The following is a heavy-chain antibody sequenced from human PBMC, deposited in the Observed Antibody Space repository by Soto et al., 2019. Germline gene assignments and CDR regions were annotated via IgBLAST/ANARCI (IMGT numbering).Heavy chain of an antibody. CDR2: LNRDGSTT. J-gene: IGHJ4*02. D-gene: IGHD1-26*01. CDR1: GFTFSNYW. V-gene: IGHV3-74*01. Sequence: VQLVESGGGLVQPGGSLRLSCAASGFTFSNYWMHWVRQAPGQGPVWVSRLNRDGSTTDYADSVRGRFTIYRDNARNTLYLQLNSLRGEDTAVYYCARDLGGGGSYWGQGTLVTVSS. CDR3: ARDLGGGGSY.